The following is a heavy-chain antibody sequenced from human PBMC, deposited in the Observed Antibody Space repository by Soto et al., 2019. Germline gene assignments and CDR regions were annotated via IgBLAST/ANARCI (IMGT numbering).Heavy chain of an antibody. D-gene: IGHD3-16*01. Sequence: QVQLVQSGAEVKKPGSSVRVSCKASGTIFSSYTISWVRQAPGQGLEWMGRIIPILGETNSAQKFQGRVTLNADKSTNTAYMDLNSLRLEDTAVYYCARGLGGRMDDWGQGTTVTVSS. CDR2: IIPILGET. V-gene: IGHV1-69*08. J-gene: IGHJ6*02. CDR3: ARGLGGRMDD. CDR1: GTIFSSYT.